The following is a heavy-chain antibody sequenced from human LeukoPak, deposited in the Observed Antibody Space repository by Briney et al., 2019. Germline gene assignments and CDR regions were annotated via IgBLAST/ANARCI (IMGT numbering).Heavy chain of an antibody. CDR2: IYPGDSDT. CDR1: GYSFTSYW. V-gene: IGHV5-51*01. CDR3: ARQGVQYYDILTGYFPFDY. Sequence: GESLKISSKGSGYSFTSYWIGWVRQMPGKGLEWMGIIYPGDSDTRYSPSFQGQVTISADKSISTAYLQWSSLKASDTAMYYCARQGVQYYDILTGYFPFDYWGQGTLVTVSS. J-gene: IGHJ4*02. D-gene: IGHD3-9*01.